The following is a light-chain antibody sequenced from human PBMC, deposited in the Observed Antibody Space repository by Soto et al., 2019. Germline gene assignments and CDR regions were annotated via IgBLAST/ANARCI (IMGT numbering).Light chain of an antibody. Sequence: EIVMTQSPATLSVSPGESATLSCRASQSVRSNLAWYQQKRGQPPRLLIYGASTRATGVPARFSGSGSGTEFTLTISSLQSEDFAVYYCHQYNSWPRGTFGPGTKVEIK. CDR1: QSVRSN. V-gene: IGKV3-15*01. J-gene: IGKJ3*01. CDR2: GAS. CDR3: HQYNSWPRGT.